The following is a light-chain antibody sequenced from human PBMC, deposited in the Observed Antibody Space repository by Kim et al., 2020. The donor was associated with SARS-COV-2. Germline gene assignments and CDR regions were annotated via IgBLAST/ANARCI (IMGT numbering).Light chain of an antibody. J-gene: IGLJ1*01. Sequence: APGQTARITSGGNNNGGQSMHWYQQKPGQAPVLVIYYDSDRPSGIPERFSGSKAATTATLTISRVEAGDEADYYCQVWDTDTDDYVFGTGTKVTVL. CDR2: YDS. V-gene: IGLV3-21*01. CDR1: NNGGQS. CDR3: QVWDTDTDDYV.